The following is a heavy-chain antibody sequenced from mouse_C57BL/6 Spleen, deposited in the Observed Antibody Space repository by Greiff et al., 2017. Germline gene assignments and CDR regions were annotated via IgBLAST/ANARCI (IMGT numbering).Heavy chain of an antibody. CDR1: GYTFTSYW. Sequence: QVQLQQPGAELVRPGSSVKLSCKASGYTFTSYWMDWVKQRPGQGLEWIGNIYPSDSETHYNQKFKDKATVTVNKSSSTASMQLSSLTSEASAVYYCARVTTVVEDYAMDYWGQGTSVTVSS. V-gene: IGHV1-61*01. D-gene: IGHD1-1*01. J-gene: IGHJ4*01. CDR3: ARVTTVVEDYAMDY. CDR2: IYPSDSET.